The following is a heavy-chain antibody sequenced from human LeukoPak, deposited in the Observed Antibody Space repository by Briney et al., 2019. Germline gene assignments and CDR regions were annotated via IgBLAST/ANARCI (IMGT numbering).Heavy chain of an antibody. V-gene: IGHV3-21*01. CDR2: ISSSSSYI. CDR3: AKDARRTFGLSSGLYRGSYYFDY. J-gene: IGHJ4*02. D-gene: IGHD6-19*01. CDR1: GFSFSSYA. Sequence: GGSLRLSCATSGFSFSSYAMSWVRQAPGKGLEWVSSISSSSSYIYYADSVKGRFTISRDNSKNTLFLQVNSLRAEDTAVYYCAKDARRTFGLSSGLYRGSYYFDYWGQGTLVTVSS.